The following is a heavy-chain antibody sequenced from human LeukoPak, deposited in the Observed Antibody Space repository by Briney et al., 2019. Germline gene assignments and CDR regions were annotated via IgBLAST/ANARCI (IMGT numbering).Heavy chain of an antibody. J-gene: IGHJ5*02. CDR2: ISGSGGGT. D-gene: IGHD3-10*01. Sequence: PGGSLRLSCAASGFTFSSYAMSWVRQAPGKGLEWVSAISGSGGGTYYADSVKGRFTVSRDNSKNTLYLQMNSLRAEDTAVYYCAKDCYGSGSPRWFDPWGQGTLVTVSS. V-gene: IGHV3-23*01. CDR3: AKDCYGSGSPRWFDP. CDR1: GFTFSSYA.